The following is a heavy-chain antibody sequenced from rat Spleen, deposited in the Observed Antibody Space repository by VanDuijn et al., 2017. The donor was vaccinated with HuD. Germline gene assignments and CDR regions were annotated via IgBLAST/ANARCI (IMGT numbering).Heavy chain of an antibody. Sequence: EVQLKESGPGLVQPSQTLSLTCTVSGFSLTDYSVHWVRQPPGKGLEWMGVMWSGGSTAYSSGLKLRLSIDRDTSKSQFFLKINSLQTEDTAIYYCTRYYPGMGYFDYWGQGVMVTVSS. V-gene: IGHV2S63*01. CDR2: MWSGGST. D-gene: IGHD1-4*01. CDR1: GFSLTDYS. CDR3: TRYYPGMGYFDY. J-gene: IGHJ2*01.